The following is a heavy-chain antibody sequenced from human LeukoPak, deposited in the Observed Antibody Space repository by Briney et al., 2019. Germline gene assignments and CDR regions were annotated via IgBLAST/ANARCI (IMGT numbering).Heavy chain of an antibody. CDR2: IYSGGTT. CDR3: ATGGRSGVALEQ. CDR1: GFIASSNY. D-gene: IGHD3-3*01. V-gene: IGHV3-53*01. Sequence: PGGSLRLTCVVSGFIASSNYMSWVRQAPGKGLEWISLIYSGGTTHYADSVMGRLTISRDNSKTTLFLQMNSLKAEDTAVYYCATGGRSGVALEQWGQGTLVTVFS. J-gene: IGHJ4*02.